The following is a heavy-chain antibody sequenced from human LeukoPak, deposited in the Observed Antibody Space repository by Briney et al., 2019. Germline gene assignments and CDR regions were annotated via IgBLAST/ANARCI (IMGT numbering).Heavy chain of an antibody. V-gene: IGHV4-30-4*01. CDR2: IYYSGSA. D-gene: IGHD3-22*01. Sequence: SETLSLTCAVYGGSFSDYYWSWIRQHPGKGLEWIGYIYYSGSASYNPSLKSRVTISVDTSKNQFSLKLNSVTAADTAVYYCARLQGGRSGYYPFNQWGQGTLVTVSS. CDR1: GGSFSDYY. J-gene: IGHJ4*02. CDR3: ARLQGGRSGYYPFNQ.